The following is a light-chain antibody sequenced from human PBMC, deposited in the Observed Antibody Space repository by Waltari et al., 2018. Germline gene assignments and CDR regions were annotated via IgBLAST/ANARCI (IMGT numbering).Light chain of an antibody. CDR2: GKD. Sequence: SSELTQDPAVSVALGQTVRITCPGDSLRTYYAGWYQLKPGQAPVLVMFGKDKRPSGIPDRFSGYSSGTTSSLTISGAQAEDEADYYCSSRNGRANEVVFAGGTKVTVL. CDR3: SSRNGRANEVV. CDR1: SLRTYY. J-gene: IGLJ3*02. V-gene: IGLV3-19*01.